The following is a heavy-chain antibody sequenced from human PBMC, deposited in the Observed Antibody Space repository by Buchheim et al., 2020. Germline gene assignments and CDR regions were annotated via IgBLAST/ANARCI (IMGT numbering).Heavy chain of an antibody. CDR3: ARAVAAIGTVY. Sequence: QLQLQESGPGLVKPSETLSLTCSVSVGSITSSSYYWGWVRQPPGKGLEWLGSIDYSGSTYYNPSLKSRVTISVDTSQNQFSLKLSSVTAADTAVYYCARAVAAIGTVYWGQGT. J-gene: IGHJ4*02. CDR2: IDYSGST. D-gene: IGHD6-13*01. CDR1: VGSITSSSYY. V-gene: IGHV4-39*07.